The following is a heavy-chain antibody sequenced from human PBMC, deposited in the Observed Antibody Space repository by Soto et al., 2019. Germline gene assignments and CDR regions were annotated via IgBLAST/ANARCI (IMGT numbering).Heavy chain of an antibody. D-gene: IGHD3-3*01. CDR2: INPNSGGT. CDR3: ARAYPWDFWSGYYLYDY. CDR1: GYTFTGYY. J-gene: IGHJ4*02. V-gene: IGHV1-2*04. Sequence: QVQLVQSGAEVKKPGASVKVSCKASGYTFTGYYMHWVRQAPGQGLEWMGWINPNSGGTNYAQKFQGWVTMTRDTSISTAYMELSRLRSDDTAVYYCARAYPWDFWSGYYLYDYWGQGTLVTVSS.